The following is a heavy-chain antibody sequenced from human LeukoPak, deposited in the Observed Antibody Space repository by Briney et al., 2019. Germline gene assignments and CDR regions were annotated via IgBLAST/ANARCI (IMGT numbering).Heavy chain of an antibody. CDR2: INHSGST. CDR1: GGSFSGYY. CDR3: ARRGTDYDSSGYYLGRPAYFDY. Sequence: SETLSLTCAVYGGSFSGYYWSWIRQPPGKGLEWIGEINHSGSTNYNPSLKSRVTISVDSSKNQFSLKLNSVTAADTAVYYCARRGTDYDSSGYYLGRPAYFDYWGQGTLVTVSS. J-gene: IGHJ4*02. D-gene: IGHD3-22*01. V-gene: IGHV4-34*01.